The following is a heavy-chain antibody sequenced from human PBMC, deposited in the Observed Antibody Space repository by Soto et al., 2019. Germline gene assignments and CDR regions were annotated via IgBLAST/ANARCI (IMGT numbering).Heavy chain of an antibody. CDR3: AHQMYGTHAYADS. J-gene: IGHJ4*02. D-gene: IGHD4-17*01. V-gene: IGHV4-59*08. CDR2: IYYGGST. CDR1: GGSISSDY. Sequence: QVQLQESGPGLVKPSETLSLTCTVSGGSISSDYWSWIRQPPGKGLEWIGYIYYGGSTPSNPSLKSRVILSIDXXKNQFSLKLSSLAAADTAMYYCAHQMYGTHAYADSWCQGALVSVSS.